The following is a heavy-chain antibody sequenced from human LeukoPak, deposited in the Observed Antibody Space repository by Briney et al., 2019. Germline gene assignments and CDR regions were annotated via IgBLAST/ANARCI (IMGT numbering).Heavy chain of an antibody. CDR2: IDWDDDK. D-gene: IGHD1-1*01. CDR3: ARIAPGTNFDY. J-gene: IGHJ4*02. CDR1: GFSLSTSGMR. Sequence: SGPTLVKPTQTLTLTCTFSGFSLSTSGMRVGWIRQPPGKALEWLARIDWDDDKFYSTSLKTRLTISKDTSKNQVVLTLTNVDPVDTATYFCARIAPGTNFDYWGQGTLVTVSS. V-gene: IGHV2-70*04.